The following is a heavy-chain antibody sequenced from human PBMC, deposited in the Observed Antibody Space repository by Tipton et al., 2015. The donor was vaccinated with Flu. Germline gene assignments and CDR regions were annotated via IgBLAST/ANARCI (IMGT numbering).Heavy chain of an antibody. Sequence: TLSLTCSVSGDSIRSRYYWAWIRQPPGWGLEWIGNIDRDGNTYRNPSLRSRVAITVDTSRNQFSLKLSSVTAADTAVYYCARDGYYYYYYGMDVWGQGTTVTVSS. J-gene: IGHJ6*02. CDR2: IDRDGNT. CDR3: ARDGYYYYYYGMDV. V-gene: IGHV4-38-2*02. D-gene: IGHD2-2*03. CDR1: GDSIRSRYY.